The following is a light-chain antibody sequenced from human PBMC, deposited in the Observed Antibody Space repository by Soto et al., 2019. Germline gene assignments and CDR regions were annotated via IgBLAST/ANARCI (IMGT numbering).Light chain of an antibody. Sequence: DIQMTQSPSTLSASVGDRVTITCRASQSISSWLAWYQQKPGKAPKLLIYDASSLESGVPSRFSGSGSGTEFTLTISSLQPDDFAVYYCQQYASAPFSLGPGTKVDIK. J-gene: IGKJ3*01. CDR1: QSISSW. CDR2: DAS. CDR3: QQYASAPFS. V-gene: IGKV1-5*01.